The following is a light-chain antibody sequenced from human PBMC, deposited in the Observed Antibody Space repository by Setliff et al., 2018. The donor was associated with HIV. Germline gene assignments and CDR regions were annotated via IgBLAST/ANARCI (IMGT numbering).Light chain of an antibody. CDR2: EAT. J-gene: IGLJ1*01. CDR3: SSYTTSNSLYV. V-gene: IGLV2-14*01. CDR1: DSVVGGHNF. Sequence: SALAQPASVSGSPGQSITITCTGSDSVVGGHNFVSWYQHHPDKAPRLIIYEATNRPSGVSSRFSGYKSGNTAFLTISGLQAEDEAEYFCSSYTTSNSLYVFATGTKVPS.